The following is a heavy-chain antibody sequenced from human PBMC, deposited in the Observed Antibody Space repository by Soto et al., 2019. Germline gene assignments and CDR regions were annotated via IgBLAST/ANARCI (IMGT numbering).Heavy chain of an antibody. D-gene: IGHD2-15*01. CDR2: INCRGTT. CDR1: GGSVSSRSYF. CDR3: ARLVACNGGSCEFDP. Sequence: QLQLQESGPGLVTPSGTLSLTCTVSGGSVSSRSYFWAWVRQSPAKGLEWIGSINCRGTTFYIASLTSRATISIATSNNRFSLRLISVTAADTAVYYCARLVACNGGSCEFDPWGQGTLVTVSS. V-gene: IGHV4-39*01. J-gene: IGHJ5*02.